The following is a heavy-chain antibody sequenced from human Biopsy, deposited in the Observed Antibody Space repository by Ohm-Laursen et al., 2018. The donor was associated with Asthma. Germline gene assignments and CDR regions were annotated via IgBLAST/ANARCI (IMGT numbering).Heavy chain of an antibody. D-gene: IGHD6-19*01. Sequence: SLRLSCAAAGFTFRSYDMHWVRQAPGKGLEWVALISSNGYNKYYADSVKGRFTISRDNSKNTLSLQMNSLRLDDTAVYYCARDLADRIMAGDHDFYAMDVWGQGTTVTFSS. CDR1: GFTFRSYD. J-gene: IGHJ6*02. V-gene: IGHV3-30-3*01. CDR3: ARDLADRIMAGDHDFYAMDV. CDR2: ISSNGYNK.